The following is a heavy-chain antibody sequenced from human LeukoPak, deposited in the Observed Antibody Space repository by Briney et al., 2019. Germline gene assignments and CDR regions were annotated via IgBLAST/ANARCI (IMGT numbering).Heavy chain of an antibody. D-gene: IGHD3-10*01. V-gene: IGHV3-33*01. CDR2: FWAHGRSE. CDR3: ARDKPTPPADSLWFGELLIFHAFDI. CDR1: GFTLTKYG. Sequence: GGSLRLSCAASGFTLTKYGMHWVRQAPGKGLEWVAVFWAHGRSEYYSDSVKGRFSISRDTSRSTVHLQMNSLRAEDTAVYYCARDKPTPPADSLWFGELLIFHAFDIWGQGTMVTVSS. J-gene: IGHJ3*02.